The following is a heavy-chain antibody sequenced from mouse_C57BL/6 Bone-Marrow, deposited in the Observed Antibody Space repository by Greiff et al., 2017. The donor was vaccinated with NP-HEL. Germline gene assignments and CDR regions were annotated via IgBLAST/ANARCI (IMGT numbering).Heavy chain of an antibody. CDR2: IHPNSGST. CDR3: VYYGSSYGYFDY. Sequence: QVQLQQPGAELVKPGASVKVSCKASGYTFTSYWMHWVKQRPGQGLEWIGMIHPNSGSTNYNEKFKSKATLTVDKSSSTAYMQLSSLTSEDSAVYYCVYYGSSYGYFDYWGQGTTLTVSS. D-gene: IGHD1-1*01. V-gene: IGHV1-64*01. J-gene: IGHJ2*01. CDR1: GYTFTSYW.